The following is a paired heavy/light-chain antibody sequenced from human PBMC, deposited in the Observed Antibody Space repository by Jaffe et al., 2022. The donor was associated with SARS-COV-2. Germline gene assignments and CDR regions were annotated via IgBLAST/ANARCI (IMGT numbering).Heavy chain of an antibody. CDR1: GFTFSDHY. J-gene: IGHJ4*02. CDR3: ARDRIGSYDY. D-gene: IGHD1-26*01. Sequence: EVQLVESGGGLVQPGGSLRLSCAASGFTFSDHYMDWVRQAPGKGLEWVGRAKTKADSYTTHYAASVEGRFTISRDDSKNSLYLQMNSLKTEDTALYYCARDRIGSYDYWGQGTLVAVSS. V-gene: IGHV3-72*01. CDR2: AKTKADSYTT.
Light chain of an antibody. CDR2: KVS. J-gene: IGKJ2*01. V-gene: IGKV2-30*01. Sequence: DVVMTQSPLSLPVTLGQPASISCRSSQSLVFSDGNTYLNWFQQRPGQSPRRLIYKVSNRDSGVPDRFSGSGSGTDFTLKISRVEAEDVGVYYCMQGAHWPYTFGQGTKLEIK. CDR1: QSLVFSDGNTY. CDR3: MQGAHWPYT.